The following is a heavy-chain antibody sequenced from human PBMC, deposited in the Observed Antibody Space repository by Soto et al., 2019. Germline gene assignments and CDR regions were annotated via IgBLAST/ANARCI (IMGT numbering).Heavy chain of an antibody. D-gene: IGHD1-26*01. V-gene: IGHV4-61*08. Sequence: QVQLQESGPGLMKHSENLSLTCTVSGGSVSNDAYYWSWIRQPPGKGLECIGYIYHSGSTYYNPSLKSRVLISVDISANQFSLRLNSVPAADTAVYYCSRLGIGWEAPFDHWVQVTLVNVSS. CDR1: GGSVSNDAYY. J-gene: IGHJ4*02. CDR3: SRLGIGWEAPFDH. CDR2: IYHSGST.